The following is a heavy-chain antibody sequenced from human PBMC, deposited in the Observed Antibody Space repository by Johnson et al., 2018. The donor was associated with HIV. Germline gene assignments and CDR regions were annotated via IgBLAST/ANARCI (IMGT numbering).Heavy chain of an antibody. Sequence: QVQLLESGGGLIQPGGSLRLSCAASGFTFSSYGMHWVRQTPGKGLEWVVFIRYDGSNKHYVDSVKGRFTISRDNAKNALYLQMTRLRAEDTAVYYCGRDSRALLWFGERGDVSDIWGQWTMVTVSS. CDR3: GRDSRALLWFGERGDVSDI. CDR1: GFTFSSYG. V-gene: IGHV3-30*02. J-gene: IGHJ3*02. D-gene: IGHD3-10*01. CDR2: IRYDGSNK.